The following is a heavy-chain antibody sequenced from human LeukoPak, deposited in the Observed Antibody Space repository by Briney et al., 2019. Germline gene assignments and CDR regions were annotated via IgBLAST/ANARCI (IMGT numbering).Heavy chain of an antibody. CDR1: GGTFSSYA. V-gene: IGHV1-69*01. J-gene: IGHJ4*02. CDR3: ASFMTPNRQLLHDY. D-gene: IGHD2-2*01. Sequence: SVKVSCKASGGTFSSYAISWVRQAPGQGLEWMGGIIPIFGTANYAQKFQGRVTFTADESTSTAYMELSSLRSEDTAVYYCASFMTPNRQLLHDYWGQRTLVTVSS. CDR2: IIPIFGTA.